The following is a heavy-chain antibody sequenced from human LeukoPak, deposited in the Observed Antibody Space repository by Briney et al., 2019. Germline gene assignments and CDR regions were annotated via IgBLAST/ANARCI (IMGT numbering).Heavy chain of an antibody. V-gene: IGHV1-69*05. J-gene: IGHJ2*01. CDR3: ARALYYTYWYFDL. CDR1: GGTFSSSCSSCS. CDR2: IIPMFGSE. Sequence: ASVKVSCKASGGTFSSSCSSCSISWVRQAPGQGLEWMGGIIPMFGSEHYAQKFEGRVTITTDDSTSTVYMELSSLRSEDTAIYYCARALYYTYWYFDLWGRGTLVTVSS. D-gene: IGHD3-3*01.